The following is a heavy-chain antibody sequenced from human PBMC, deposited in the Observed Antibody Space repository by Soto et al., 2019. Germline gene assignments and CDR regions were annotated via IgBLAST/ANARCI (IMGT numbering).Heavy chain of an antibody. CDR2: IDPSGSYT. J-gene: IGHJ3*01. CDR1: GYSFTSYW. Sequence: RGESLRISCKVSGYSFTSYWLSWVRQMPGKGLEWMGRIDPSGSYTNYSPSFQGHVTISVDKPIRTAYLQWSSLQASDSAIYYCARGATTFGVEHAVDVWGQGRVVTV. V-gene: IGHV5-10-1*01. D-gene: IGHD3-3*01. CDR3: ARGATTFGVEHAVDV.